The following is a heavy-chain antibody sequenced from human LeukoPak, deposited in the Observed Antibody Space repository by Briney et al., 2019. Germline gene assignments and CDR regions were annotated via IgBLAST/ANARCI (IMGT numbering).Heavy chain of an antibody. CDR3: AGHSYDGSGYEDY. J-gene: IGHJ4*02. Sequence: SETLSLTCTVSGGSISSYYWSWIRQPPGKGLEWIGYIYYSGSTNYNPSLKSRVTISVDTSKNQFSLKLSSVTAADTAVYYCAGHSYDGSGYEDYWGQGTLVTVSS. CDR1: GGSISSYY. V-gene: IGHV4-59*08. CDR2: IYYSGST. D-gene: IGHD3-22*01.